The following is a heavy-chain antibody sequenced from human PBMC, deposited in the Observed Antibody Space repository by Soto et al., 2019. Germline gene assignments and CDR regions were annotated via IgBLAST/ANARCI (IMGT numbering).Heavy chain of an antibody. J-gene: IGHJ5*02. CDR2: INPDNGNT. CDR1: GYTFTRCT. CDR3: ARGIATGQLDP. V-gene: IGHV1-3*01. D-gene: IGHD2-15*01. Sequence: ASVKVSCKSSGYTFTRCTMNWGRQAPGQRLEWMGWINPDNGNTKSSQKFQDRVIITRDTSASTAYMDLSSLRSEDTAVYYCARGIATGQLDPWGQGTLVTVSS.